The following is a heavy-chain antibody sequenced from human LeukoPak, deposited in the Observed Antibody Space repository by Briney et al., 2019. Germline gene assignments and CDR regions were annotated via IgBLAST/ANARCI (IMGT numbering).Heavy chain of an antibody. CDR1: GFTFSSYS. Sequence: GGSLRLSCAASGFTFSSYSMNWVRQAPGKGLEWVSYISSSSSTIYYADSVKGRFTISRDNAKNSLYLQMNSLRDEDTAVYYCARDQKDYYDSSGYQYCFDYWGQGTLVTVSS. J-gene: IGHJ4*02. CDR3: ARDQKDYYDSSGYQYCFDY. CDR2: ISSSSSTI. D-gene: IGHD3-22*01. V-gene: IGHV3-48*02.